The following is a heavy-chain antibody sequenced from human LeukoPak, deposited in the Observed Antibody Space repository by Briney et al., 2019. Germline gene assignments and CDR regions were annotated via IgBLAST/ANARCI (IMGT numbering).Heavy chain of an antibody. J-gene: IGHJ4*02. D-gene: IGHD6-19*01. CDR1: GASISSYY. CDR3: ARVTTVAGSDYFGY. Sequence: SETLSLTCTVSGASISSYYWSWIRQTPGKGLEWIGYIYYNGSTNYNPSLKSRVTMSLDTSKNHFSLKLSSVTAADTAVYYCARVTTVAGSDYFGYWGQGTPVTVSS. CDR2: IYYNGST. V-gene: IGHV4-59*01.